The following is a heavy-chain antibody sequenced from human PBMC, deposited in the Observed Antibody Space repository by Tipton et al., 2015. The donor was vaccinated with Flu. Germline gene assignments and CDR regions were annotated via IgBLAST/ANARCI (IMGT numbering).Heavy chain of an antibody. CDR2: ISSGDYSI. CDR3: ARDHRGGGSSPGWFDP. CDR1: GFNFSSYE. Sequence: SLRLSCVASGFNFSSYEMNWVRQAPGKGLEWISYISSGDYSIYYADSVKGRFTISRDNARNSLYLHMNSLLVEDTAVYYCARDHRGGGSSPGWFDPWGQGTLVTVSS. V-gene: IGHV3-48*03. D-gene: IGHD2-15*01. J-gene: IGHJ5*02.